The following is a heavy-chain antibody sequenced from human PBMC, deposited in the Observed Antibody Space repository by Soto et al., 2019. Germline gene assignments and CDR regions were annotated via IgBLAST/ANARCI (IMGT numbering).Heavy chain of an antibody. V-gene: IGHV4-34*01. CDR3: ARRPGYSSGWYIYYYGMDV. CDR1: GGSFSGYY. D-gene: IGHD6-19*01. J-gene: IGHJ6*02. Sequence: SSETLSLTCAVYGGSFSGYYWSWIRQPPGEGLEWIGEINHSGSTNYNPSLKSRVTISVDTSKNQFSLKLSSVTAADTAVYYCARRPGYSSGWYIYYYGMDVWGQGTTVTVSS. CDR2: INHSGST.